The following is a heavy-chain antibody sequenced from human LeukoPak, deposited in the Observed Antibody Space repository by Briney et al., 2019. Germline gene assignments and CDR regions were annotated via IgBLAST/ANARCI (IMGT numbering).Heavy chain of an antibody. Sequence: PGGSLRLSCAASGFTFSSYAMSWVRQAPGKGLEWVSDINGSGGSTYYADSVKGRFTISRDNSKNTLYLQMNSLRAEDTALYYCARDGGSYFGYYYYYMDVWGKGTTVTVSS. CDR2: INGSGGST. D-gene: IGHD1-26*01. J-gene: IGHJ6*03. V-gene: IGHV3-23*01. CDR1: GFTFSSYA. CDR3: ARDGGSYFGYYYYYMDV.